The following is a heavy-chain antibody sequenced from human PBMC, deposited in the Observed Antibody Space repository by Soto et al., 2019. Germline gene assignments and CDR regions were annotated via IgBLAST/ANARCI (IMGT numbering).Heavy chain of an antibody. Sequence: SETLSLTCAVYGGSFSGYYWSWIRQPPGKGLEWIGEINHSGSTNYNPSLKSRVTISVDTSKNQFSLKLSSVTAADTAVYYCARAAADWGYDAFDIWGQGTMVTVSS. J-gene: IGHJ3*02. CDR1: GGSFSGYY. CDR3: ARAAADWGYDAFDI. D-gene: IGHD7-27*01. V-gene: IGHV4-34*01. CDR2: INHSGST.